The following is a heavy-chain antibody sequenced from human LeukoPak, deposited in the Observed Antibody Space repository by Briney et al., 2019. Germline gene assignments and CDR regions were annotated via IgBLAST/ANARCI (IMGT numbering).Heavy chain of an antibody. D-gene: IGHD2-15*01. V-gene: IGHV1-18*01. CDR3: ARGDRNIVVVVAAQRVSYMDV. CDR1: GYTFTSYG. J-gene: IGHJ6*03. Sequence: ASVKVSCKASGYTFTSYGINWVRQAPGQGLEWMGWISAYNGNTKYAQKLQGRVTMTTDTSTSTAYMELRSLRSDDTAVYYCARGDRNIVVVVAAQRVSYMDVCGKGTTATVSS. CDR2: ISAYNGNT.